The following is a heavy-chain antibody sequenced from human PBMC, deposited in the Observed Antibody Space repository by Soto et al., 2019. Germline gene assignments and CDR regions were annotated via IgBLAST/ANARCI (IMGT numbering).Heavy chain of an antibody. CDR2: ASPDGTST. V-gene: IGHV3-74*01. D-gene: IGHD4-17*01. J-gene: IGHJ5*02. CDR3: TRHGSGDYFLFDP. Sequence: GGSLRLSWAASGFTFSSFWMHWVRQAPGKGLVWVSRASPDGTSTSYADSVKGRFTISRDNAKNTLYMQMNNLRAEDTAVYYCTRHGSGDYFLFDPWGQGTLVTVSS. CDR1: GFTFSSFW.